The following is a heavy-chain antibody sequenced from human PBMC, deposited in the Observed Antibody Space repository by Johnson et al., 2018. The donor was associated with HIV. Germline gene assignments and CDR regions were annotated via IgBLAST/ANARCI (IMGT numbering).Heavy chain of an antibody. CDR3: AKVHSSSSNGLDI. V-gene: IGHV3-33*06. Sequence: QVQLVESGGGVVQPGRSLRLSCAASGFTFSSYGMHWVRQAPGKGLEWVAVIWYDGSNKYYADSVKGRFTVSRDNYKNTLYLQMNSLRGEDTAVYYCAKVHSSSSNGLDIWGQGTMVTVSS. D-gene: IGHD6-6*01. J-gene: IGHJ3*02. CDR1: GFTFSSYG. CDR2: IWYDGSNK.